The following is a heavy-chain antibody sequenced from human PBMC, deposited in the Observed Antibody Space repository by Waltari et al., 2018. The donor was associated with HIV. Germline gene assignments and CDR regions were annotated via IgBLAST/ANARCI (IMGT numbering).Heavy chain of an antibody. CDR3: TRDAASSGYWYFDL. CDR1: GYTFTGYY. V-gene: IGHV1-2*02. D-gene: IGHD3-10*01. Sequence: QVQLVQSGTEVKKPGASVKVSCKASGYTFTGYYMHGVRQAPGQGLEWMGWNNPNSGGTKYAHKSQGRVTVTRDTSISTAYMELSRLRSDDTAVYYCTRDAASSGYWYFDLWGRGTLVTVSS. CDR2: NNPNSGGT. J-gene: IGHJ2*01.